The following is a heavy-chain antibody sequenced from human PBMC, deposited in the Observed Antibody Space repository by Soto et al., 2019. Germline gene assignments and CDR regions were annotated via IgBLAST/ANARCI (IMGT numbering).Heavy chain of an antibody. CDR2: INRDGSST. CDR3: ARDIVATIEHYYYYGMDV. CDR1: GFTFRSYW. V-gene: IGHV3-74*01. Sequence: LRGSCAASGFTFRSYWMHWVRQAPGKGLVWGSRINRDGSSTSYADSVKGRFTISRDNAKNTLYLQMNSLRAEDTAVYYCARDIVATIEHYYYYGMDVWGQGTTVTVSS. J-gene: IGHJ6*02. D-gene: IGHD5-12*01.